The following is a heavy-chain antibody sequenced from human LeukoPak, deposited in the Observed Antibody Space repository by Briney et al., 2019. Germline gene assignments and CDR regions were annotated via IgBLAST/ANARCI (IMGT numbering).Heavy chain of an antibody. D-gene: IGHD1-26*01. CDR1: GGSISSYY. CDR3: ARESGSYLYYYYYYCMDV. CDR2: TYTSGST. Sequence: SETLSLTCTVSGGSISSYYWSWIRQPAGKGLEWIGRTYTSGSTNYNPSLKSRVTMSVDTSKNQFSLKLSSVTAADTAVYYCARESGSYLYYYYYYCMDVWGKGTTVTVSS. V-gene: IGHV4-4*07. J-gene: IGHJ6*03.